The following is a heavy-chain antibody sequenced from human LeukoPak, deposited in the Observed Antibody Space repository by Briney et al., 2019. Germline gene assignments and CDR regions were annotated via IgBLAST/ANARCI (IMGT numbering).Heavy chain of an antibody. J-gene: IGHJ4*02. CDR3: ARVSGYNWESFYDY. Sequence: NPSETLSLTFTVPGDPISNYYWAWIPQPPGKGLEGIEHFFYSGSTNYNPSVKSRVTISVDTSKNELSLKMRSVTAADTAVYYCARVSGYNWESFYDYWGQGTLVTVSS. D-gene: IGHD5-18*01. CDR2: FFYSGST. V-gene: IGHV4-59*13. CDR1: GDPISNYY.